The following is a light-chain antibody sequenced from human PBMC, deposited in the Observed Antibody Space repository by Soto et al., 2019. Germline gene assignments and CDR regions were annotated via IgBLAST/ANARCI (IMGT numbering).Light chain of an antibody. Sequence: EIVLTQTPATLSLSPGERATLSCRASQSVSSYLAWYQQKPGEAPRLLIYDASHRATGIPARFSGSGSGTDFTLTISSLEPEDVAVYYCEQRRNWPYTFGQGTKLEIK. CDR3: EQRRNWPYT. V-gene: IGKV3-11*01. CDR2: DAS. CDR1: QSVSSY. J-gene: IGKJ2*01.